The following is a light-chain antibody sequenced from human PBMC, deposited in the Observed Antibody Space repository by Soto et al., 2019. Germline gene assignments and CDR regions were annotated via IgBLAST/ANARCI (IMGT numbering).Light chain of an antibody. CDR2: KAS. J-gene: IGKJ1*01. V-gene: IGKV1-5*03. Sequence: DIQMTQSPSTLSGSVGDRVTITCRASQTISSWLAWYQQKPGKAPKLLIYKASTLKSGVPSRFSGSGSGTEFTLTISSLQPDDFATYYCQQYHSFPGTFGQGTKVEIK. CDR1: QTISSW. CDR3: QQYHSFPGT.